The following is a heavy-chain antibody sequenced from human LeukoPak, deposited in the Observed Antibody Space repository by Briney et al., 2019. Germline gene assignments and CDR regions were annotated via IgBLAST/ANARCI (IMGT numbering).Heavy chain of an antibody. D-gene: IGHD2-2*01. J-gene: IGHJ6*02. V-gene: IGHV1-3*01. Sequence: ASVKVSCKASGYTFTSYAMHWVRQAPGQRLEWMGWINAGNGNTKYSQKFQGRATITRDTSASTAYMELSSLRSEDTAVYYCARVSCSSTSCFYYYGMDVWGQGTTVTVSS. CDR1: GYTFTSYA. CDR3: ARVSCSSTSCFYYYGMDV. CDR2: INAGNGNT.